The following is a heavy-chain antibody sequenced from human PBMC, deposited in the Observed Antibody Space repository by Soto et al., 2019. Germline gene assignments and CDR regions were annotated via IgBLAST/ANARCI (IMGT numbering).Heavy chain of an antibody. J-gene: IGHJ4*02. CDR1: GASVSSGNYY. D-gene: IGHD1-26*01. CDR3: ARGSGSYYAY. CDR2: ISYSGST. Sequence: QVQLQESGPGLVKPSETLSLTCTVSGASVSSGNYYWSWIRQPPGKGLECIGYISYSGSTNYNPSLKSRVTISIDTAKNQCSLKVSSVTAADTAVYYCARGSGSYYAYWGQGTLVTVSS. V-gene: IGHV4-61*01.